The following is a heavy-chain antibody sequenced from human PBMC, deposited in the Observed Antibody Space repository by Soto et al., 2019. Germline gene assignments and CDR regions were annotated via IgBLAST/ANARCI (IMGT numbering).Heavy chain of an antibody. CDR2: ISWNSGSI. Sequence: GGSLRLSCAASGFTFDDYAMHWVRQAPGKGLEWVSGISWNSGSIGYADSVKGRFTISRDNAKNSLYLQMNSLRAEDTALYYCAKDIGCSGGSCYSGLLGPIDYWGQGTLVTVSS. CDR3: AKDIGCSGGSCYSGLLGPIDY. CDR1: GFTFDDYA. V-gene: IGHV3-9*01. D-gene: IGHD2-15*01. J-gene: IGHJ4*02.